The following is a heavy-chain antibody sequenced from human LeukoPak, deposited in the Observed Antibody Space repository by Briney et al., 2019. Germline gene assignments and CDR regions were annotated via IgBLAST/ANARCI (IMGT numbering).Heavy chain of an antibody. CDR2: INTNTGNP. CDR1: GYTFTSYA. V-gene: IGHV7-4-1*02. CDR3: ARALTDYSQLPSDAFDI. Sequence: ASVKVSCKASGYTFTSYAMNWVRQAPGQGLEWMGWINTNTGNPTYAQGFTGRFVFSLDTSVSTAYLQISSLKAEDAAVYCARALTDYSQLPSDAFDIWGQGTMVAVSS. D-gene: IGHD1-1*01. J-gene: IGHJ3*02.